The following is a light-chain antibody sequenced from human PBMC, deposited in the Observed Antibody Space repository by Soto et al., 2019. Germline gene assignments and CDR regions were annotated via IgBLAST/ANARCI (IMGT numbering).Light chain of an antibody. CDR2: GAS. Sequence: EIVLTQSPGTLSLSPGERATLSCRASQSVSSSYLAWYQQKPGQAPRLLIYGASSRATGIPDRFSGSGSGKDFTLTSSRLEPEDVAVYYCQQYGSSPFTFGPGNKVDIK. J-gene: IGKJ3*01. CDR3: QQYGSSPFT. V-gene: IGKV3-20*01. CDR1: QSVSSSY.